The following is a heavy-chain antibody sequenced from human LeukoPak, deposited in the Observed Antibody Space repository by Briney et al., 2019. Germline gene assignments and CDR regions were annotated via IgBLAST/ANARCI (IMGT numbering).Heavy chain of an antibody. CDR2: IRYDGSNK. Sequence: PGGSLRLSCAASGFTFSSYGMHWVRQAPGEGLEWVALIRYDGSNKYYADSVKGRFTISRDNSKNTLYLQVNSLRAEDTAMYYCAKDLGYSYGYVDYWGQGALVTVSS. V-gene: IGHV3-30*02. CDR3: AKDLGYSYGYVDY. CDR1: GFTFSSYG. D-gene: IGHD5-18*01. J-gene: IGHJ4*02.